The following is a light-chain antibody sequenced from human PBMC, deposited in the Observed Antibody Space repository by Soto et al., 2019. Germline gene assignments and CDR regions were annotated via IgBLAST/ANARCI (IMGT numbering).Light chain of an antibody. CDR2: GAS. Sequence: EIVLTQSPGTVSLSPGERATVSCRASQSVGSSYLAWYQQKPGQAPRLLLYGASSRATGIPDRFSGSGSGTDFTLTISRLEPEDFAVYYCQHFGSSDAPFGGGTKVEIK. V-gene: IGKV3-20*01. CDR1: QSVGSSY. CDR3: QHFGSSDAP. J-gene: IGKJ4*01.